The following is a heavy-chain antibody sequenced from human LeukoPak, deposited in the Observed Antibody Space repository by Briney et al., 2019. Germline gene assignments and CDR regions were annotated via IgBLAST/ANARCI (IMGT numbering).Heavy chain of an antibody. D-gene: IGHD5-24*01. CDR1: GGSISSGDYY. J-gene: IGHJ4*02. CDR3: ARGGDGYNPFDY. CDR2: IYYSGST. Sequence: SETLSLTCTVSGGSISSGDYYWSWIRQPPGTGLEWIGYIYYSGSTYYNPSLKSRVTISVDTSKNQFSLKLSSVTAADTAVYYCARGGDGYNPFDYWGQGTLVTVSS. V-gene: IGHV4-30-4*01.